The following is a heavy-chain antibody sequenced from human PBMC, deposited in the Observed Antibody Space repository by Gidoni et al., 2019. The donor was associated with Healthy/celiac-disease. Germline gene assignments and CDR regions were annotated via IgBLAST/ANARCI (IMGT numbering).Heavy chain of an antibody. CDR3: ARSEDVGYYGSAAFDY. D-gene: IGHD3-22*01. J-gene: IGHJ4*02. CDR1: GGSISSHY. V-gene: IGHV4-59*11. Sequence: QVQLQESGPGLVKPSETLSLTCPVSGGSISSHYWSWIRQPPGKGLEWIWYIYYSGSTNYNPSLKSRVTISVDTSKNQFSLKLSSVTAADTAVYYCARSEDVGYYGSAAFDYWGQGTLVTVSS. CDR2: IYYSGST.